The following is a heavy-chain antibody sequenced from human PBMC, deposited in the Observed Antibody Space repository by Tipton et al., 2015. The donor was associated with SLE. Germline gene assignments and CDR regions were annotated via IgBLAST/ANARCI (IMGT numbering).Heavy chain of an antibody. D-gene: IGHD6-13*01. CDR3: ARGVPAIAAALDY. CDR2: VYRTA. J-gene: IGHJ4*02. V-gene: IGHV4-38-2*01. CDR1: GYSISSGYY. Sequence: TLSLTCAVSGYSISSGYYWGWIRQSPVKGLGWIGIVYRTAYYNPPLKSRVTISVDTSKNQFSLKLSSVTAADTAVYYCARGVPAIAAALDYWGQGTLVTVSS.